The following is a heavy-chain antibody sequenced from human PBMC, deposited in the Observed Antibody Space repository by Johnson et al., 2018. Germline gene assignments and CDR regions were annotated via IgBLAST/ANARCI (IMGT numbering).Heavy chain of an antibody. J-gene: IGHJ1*01. CDR2: FTQGGST. Sequence: QVQLQQWGARLLKPSETLSLTCDVSGGSFSGYYWSWIRQPPGTGLEWIGEFTQGGSTTYNPSLKSRVTISVDTSKNQLSLNLTSVTAAETAVYYCARGPTYFDFWNPSEYFQHWGQGTLATVSS. CDR3: ARGPTYFDFWNPSEYFQH. V-gene: IGHV4-34*01. D-gene: IGHD3-3*01. CDR1: GGSFSGYY.